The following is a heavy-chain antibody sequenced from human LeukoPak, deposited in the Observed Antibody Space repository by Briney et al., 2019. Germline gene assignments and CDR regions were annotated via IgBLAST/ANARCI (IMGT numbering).Heavy chain of an antibody. CDR2: INPNDGDT. Sequence: GASVKVSCTASGYTFTDHYMHWVRQAPGQGFEWMGWINPNDGDTNYAQKFQGRVTMTRDTSISTAHMEVSRLRSDDTAVYYCARANFLYCSSTTCLFDYWGQGTLVTVSS. D-gene: IGHD2-2*01. CDR1: GYTFTDHY. CDR3: ARANFLYCSSTTCLFDY. V-gene: IGHV1-2*02. J-gene: IGHJ4*02.